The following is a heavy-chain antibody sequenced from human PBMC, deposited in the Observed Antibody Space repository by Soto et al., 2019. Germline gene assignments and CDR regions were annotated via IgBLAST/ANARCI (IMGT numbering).Heavy chain of an antibody. CDR1: GFTFSSDG. J-gene: IGHJ2*01. CDR2: ISYDGSNK. Sequence: QVQLVESGGGVVQPGRSLRLSCAASGFTFSSDGMHWVRQAPGKGLEWVAVISYDGSNKYYADSVKGRFTISRDNSKNTLYLQMNSLRAEDTAVYYCAKKHTPSAASVTKRLSWYFDLWGRGTLVTVSS. D-gene: IGHD4-17*01. CDR3: AKKHTPSAASVTKRLSWYFDL. V-gene: IGHV3-30*18.